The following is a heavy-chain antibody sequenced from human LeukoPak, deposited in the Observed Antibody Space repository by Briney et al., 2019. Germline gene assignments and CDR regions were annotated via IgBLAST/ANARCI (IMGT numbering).Heavy chain of an antibody. V-gene: IGHV1-69*08. CDR1: GGTFRSHI. CDR3: TRVNLRGSQYNWFDP. D-gene: IGHD1-26*01. J-gene: IGHJ5*02. CDR2: ITPVIDSA. Sequence: SVKVSCKTSGGTFRSHIFSWVRQAPGQGLEWMGRITPVIDSAKYAQKFQGRITITADTSTGTAYLHLSSLTSEDTAIYYCTRVNLRGSQYNWFDPWGQGTLVTVSS.